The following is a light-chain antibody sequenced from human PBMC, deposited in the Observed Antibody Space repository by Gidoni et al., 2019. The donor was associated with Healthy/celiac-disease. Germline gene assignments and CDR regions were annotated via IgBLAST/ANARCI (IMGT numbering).Light chain of an antibody. CDR1: QSVSSSY. CDR2: GAS. CDR3: QQYGSSPGFT. V-gene: IGKV3-20*01. Sequence: EIVLTQSPGTLSWSPGERATLSCRASQSVSSSYLAWYQQKHGQAPRLLIYGASSRATGIPDRFSGSGSGTDFTLTTSRLEPEDFAVYYCQQYGSSPGFTFGPGTKVDIK. J-gene: IGKJ3*01.